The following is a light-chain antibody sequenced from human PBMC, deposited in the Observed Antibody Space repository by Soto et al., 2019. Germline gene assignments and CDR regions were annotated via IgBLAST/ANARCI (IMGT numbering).Light chain of an antibody. CDR1: SSNIGAGYD. V-gene: IGLV1-40*01. CDR3: QSYDSSLSGV. CDR2: GNS. Sequence: QSVLTQPPSVSGAPGQRVTISCIGSSSNIGAGYDVHWYQQLPGTAPKLLIYGNSNRPSGVPDRFSGSKSGTSASLAITGLQAEDEADYYCQSYDSSLSGVFGGGTQLTVL. J-gene: IGLJ3*02.